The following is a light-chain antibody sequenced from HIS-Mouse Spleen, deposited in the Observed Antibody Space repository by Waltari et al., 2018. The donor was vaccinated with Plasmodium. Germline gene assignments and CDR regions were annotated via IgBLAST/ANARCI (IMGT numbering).Light chain of an antibody. Sequence: SSELTQDPAVSVALGQTVRIPCQGDSLRSSYASWYQQKPGQAPVLVIYGKNNRPSGIPDRFSGSSSGNTASLTITGAQAEDEADYYCNSRDSSGNHWVFGGGTKLTVL. J-gene: IGLJ3*02. CDR2: GKN. CDR3: NSRDSSGNHWV. CDR1: SLRSSY. V-gene: IGLV3-19*01.